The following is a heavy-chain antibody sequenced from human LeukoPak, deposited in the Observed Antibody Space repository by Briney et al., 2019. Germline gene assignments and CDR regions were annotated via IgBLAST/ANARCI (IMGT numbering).Heavy chain of an antibody. CDR2: ISGSGGST. D-gene: IGHD2-15*01. CDR1: GFTFTSYT. V-gene: IGHV3-23*01. CDR3: AKDRDIVVVGPAFDI. Sequence: PGGSLRLSCAASGFTFTSYTMTWVRQAPGKGLEWVSAISGSGGSTYYADSVKGRFTISRDNSKNTLYLQMNSLRAEDTAVYYCAKDRDIVVVGPAFDIWGQGTMVTVSS. J-gene: IGHJ3*02.